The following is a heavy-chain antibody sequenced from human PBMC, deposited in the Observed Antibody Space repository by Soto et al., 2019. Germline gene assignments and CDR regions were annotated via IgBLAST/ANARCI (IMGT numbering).Heavy chain of an antibody. V-gene: IGHV4-59*02. CDR3: TSTNWYYEY. Sequence: QVQLPGSGQGLVKPSETLSITCTVSGGSVSNHYWRWIRQPPGKGLEWIGYIYYNGNTNYPPSLNSRVTMSVDTSKNQISLKLSSVTSADTAVYYWTSTNWYYEYWGQGTLVTVSS. CDR2: IYYNGNT. CDR1: GGSVSNHY. J-gene: IGHJ4*02. D-gene: IGHD7-27*01.